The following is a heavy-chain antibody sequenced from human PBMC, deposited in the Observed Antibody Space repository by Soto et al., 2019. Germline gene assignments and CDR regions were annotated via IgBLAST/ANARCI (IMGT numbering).Heavy chain of an antibody. V-gene: IGHV3-21*01. Sequence: EVQLVESGGGLVKPGGSLRLSCAASGFTFSSYSMNWVRQAPGKGLEWVSSISSSSSYIYYADSVKGRFTISRDNAKNSLYLQMNSLRVEDTAVYYCAREQPGYSYGYGLGYWGQGTLVTVSS. J-gene: IGHJ4*02. CDR2: ISSSSSYI. CDR3: AREQPGYSYGYGLGY. D-gene: IGHD5-18*01. CDR1: GFTFSSYS.